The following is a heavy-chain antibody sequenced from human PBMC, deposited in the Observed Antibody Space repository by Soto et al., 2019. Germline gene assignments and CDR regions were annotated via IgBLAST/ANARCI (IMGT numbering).Heavy chain of an antibody. Sequence: QVQLVESGGGVVQPGRSLRLSCAASGFTFSSYGMHWVRQAPGKGLEWVALISHDGSDTYYADSVKGRFTISRDNSKNTLYLQMNSLRAEDTAVYYCAKDHRILIYWYFDLWGRGTLVTVSS. J-gene: IGHJ2*01. V-gene: IGHV3-30*18. CDR3: AKDHRILIYWYFDL. D-gene: IGHD3-9*01. CDR1: GFTFSSYG. CDR2: ISHDGSDT.